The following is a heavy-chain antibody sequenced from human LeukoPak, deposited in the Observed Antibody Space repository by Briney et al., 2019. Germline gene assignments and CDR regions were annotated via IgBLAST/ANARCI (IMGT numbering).Heavy chain of an antibody. CDR1: GFTFNYAW. D-gene: IGHD1-7*01. V-gene: IGHV3-15*04. J-gene: IGHJ6*02. CDR2: TVSEIDGGTT. CDR3: TTDEDWNYARKDV. Sequence: GGSLRLSCAASGFTFNYAWMSWVRQVPGKGLEWVGQTVSEIDGGTTNYAAPVKGRFTISRDDSKSTLYLQMNSLKIEDTAVYYCTTDEDWNYARKDVWGQGATVIVSS.